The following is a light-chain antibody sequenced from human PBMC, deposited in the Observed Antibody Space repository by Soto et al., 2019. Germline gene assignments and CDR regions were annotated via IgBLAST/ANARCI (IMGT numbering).Light chain of an antibody. J-gene: IGKJ3*01. V-gene: IGKV3-11*01. CDR1: QSVSSY. CDR2: DAS. CDR3: QQRGTWPL. Sequence: EVVLTQSPATLSLSPGERATLSCRASQSVSSYLAWYQQKPGQAPRLLIYDASNRATGIPARFSGSGSGTDFTLTISSLDPEDFAVYYCQQRGTWPLFGPGTKVDIK.